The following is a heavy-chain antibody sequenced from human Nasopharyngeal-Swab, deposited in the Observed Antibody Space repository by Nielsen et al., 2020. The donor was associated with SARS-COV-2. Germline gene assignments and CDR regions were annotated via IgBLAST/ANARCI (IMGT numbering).Heavy chain of an antibody. V-gene: IGHV3-30*04. J-gene: IGHJ6*02. CDR3: ARDRYGDYGDCYYGMDV. CDR2: ISYDGSNK. CDR1: GFTFSSYA. Sequence: GGSLKISCAASGFTFSSYAMHWVRQAPGKGLEWVAVISYDGSNKCYADSVKGRFTISRDNSKNTLYLQMNSLRAEDTAVYYCARDRYGDYGDCYYGMDVWGQGTTVTVSS. D-gene: IGHD4-17*01.